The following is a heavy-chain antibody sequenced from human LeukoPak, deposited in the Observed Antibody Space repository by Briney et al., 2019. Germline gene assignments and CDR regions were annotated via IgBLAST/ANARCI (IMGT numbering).Heavy chain of an antibody. CDR2: IYYSGGST. CDR1: GFTFSNYA. D-gene: IGHD3-10*01. CDR3: AKVPYSDYGSGRPPFMDV. J-gene: IGHJ6*02. V-gene: IGHV3-23*01. Sequence: GGSLRLSCAPSGFTFSNYAMSWVCQAPGGGRGWVSTIYYSGGSTYYADSVKGRFTISRDNSKITLYMEMNSLRAEDTAIYYCAKVPYSDYGSGRPPFMDVWGQGTTVAVS.